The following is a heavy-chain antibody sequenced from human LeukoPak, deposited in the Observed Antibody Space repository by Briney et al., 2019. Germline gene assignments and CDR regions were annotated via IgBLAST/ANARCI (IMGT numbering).Heavy chain of an antibody. Sequence: SETLSLTCTVSGGSISSYYWSWIRQPPGKGLEWIGYIYYSGSTNYNPSLKSRVTISVDTSKNHFSLKLSSVTAADTAVYYCARESLTYYYDSSGYSDYYYYYMDVWGKGTTVTVSS. CDR3: ARESLTYYYDSSGYSDYYYYYMDV. J-gene: IGHJ6*03. CDR1: GGSISSYY. D-gene: IGHD3-22*01. V-gene: IGHV4-59*01. CDR2: IYYSGST.